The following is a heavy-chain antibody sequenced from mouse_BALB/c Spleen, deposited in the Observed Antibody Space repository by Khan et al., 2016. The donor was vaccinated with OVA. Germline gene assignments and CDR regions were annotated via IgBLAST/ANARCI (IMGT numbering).Heavy chain of an antibody. V-gene: IGHV5-6*01. CDR2: VCSGGSYT. CDR1: GFTFSPYG. D-gene: IGHD1-1*01. J-gene: IGHJ3*01. CDR3: ARLAYYDVTEGFAY. Sequence: EVQLLESGGDLVKPGGSLKLFCAASGFTFSPYGMSWVRQTPDKSLEWVATVCSGGSYTYYLDIVKGRYTISRDNAKNTPYLQMSSLKSEDTAMFYCARLAYYDVTEGFAYWGQGTLVTVSA.